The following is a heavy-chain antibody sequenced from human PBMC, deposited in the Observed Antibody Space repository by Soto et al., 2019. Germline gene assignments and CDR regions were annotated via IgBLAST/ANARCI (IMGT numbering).Heavy chain of an antibody. CDR2: IYYRGST. CDR3: ARGVGYCSSTSCYVTYFQH. CDR1: GGSISSGGYY. J-gene: IGHJ1*01. D-gene: IGHD2-2*01. V-gene: IGHV4-31*03. Sequence: SETLSLTCTVSGGSISSGGYYWSWIRQHPGKGLEWIGYIYYRGSTYYNPSLKSRVTISVDTSKNQFSLKLSSVTAADTAVYYCARGVGYCSSTSCYVTYFQHWGQGTLVTVSS.